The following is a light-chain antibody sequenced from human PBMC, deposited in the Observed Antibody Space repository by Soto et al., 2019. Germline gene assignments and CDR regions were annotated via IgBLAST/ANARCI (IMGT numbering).Light chain of an antibody. CDR2: GAS. V-gene: IGKV3-20*01. CDR3: QQYGSSGT. J-gene: IGKJ1*01. CDR1: HSVSSIY. Sequence: EIVLTHSPGTLSLSPGERVTLSCRASHSVSSIYFAWYQQKPGQAPRLLIYGASNRATGIPDRFSGSGSGTDFTITISRLEPEDFAVYYCQQYGSSGTFGQGTKVDIK.